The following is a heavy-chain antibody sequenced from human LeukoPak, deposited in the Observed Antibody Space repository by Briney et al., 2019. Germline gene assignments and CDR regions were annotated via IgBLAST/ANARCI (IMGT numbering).Heavy chain of an antibody. CDR2: ISGSGGST. D-gene: IGHD5-18*01. J-gene: IGHJ4*02. CDR3: ASDSYSYGSSGY. V-gene: IGHV3-23*01. Sequence: QPGGSLRLSCAASGFTFSSYAMSWVRQAPGKGLEWVSAISGSGGSTYYADSVKGRFTISRDNAKNSLYLQMNSLRAEDTAVYYCASDSYSYGSSGYWGQGTLVTVSS. CDR1: GFTFSSYA.